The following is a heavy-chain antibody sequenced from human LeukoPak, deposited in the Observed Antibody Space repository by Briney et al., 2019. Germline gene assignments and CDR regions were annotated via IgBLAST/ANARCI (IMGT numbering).Heavy chain of an antibody. CDR1: GFSLSTSGV. Sequence: SGPTLVNPTQTLTLTCTFSGFSLSTSGVGVGWIRQPPGKGLEWIGEVHLDGRTNFNPSLKSRLTMSVDLSENHVSLKLTSVTDADTAVYYCAREGGFYRPLDYSGQGTLVTVSS. J-gene: IGHJ4*02. D-gene: IGHD6-25*01. CDR2: VHLDGRT. CDR3: AREGGFYRPLDY. V-gene: IGHV4-39*07.